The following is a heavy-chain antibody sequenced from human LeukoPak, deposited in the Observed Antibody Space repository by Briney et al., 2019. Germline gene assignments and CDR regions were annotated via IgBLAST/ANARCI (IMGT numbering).Heavy chain of an antibody. V-gene: IGHV4-34*01. CDR3: ARKVAAAGNPYFDY. J-gene: IGHJ4*02. D-gene: IGHD6-13*01. Sequence: SETLSLTCAVYGGSFSGYYWGWIRQPPGKGLEWIGEINHSGSTNYNPSLKSRVTISVDTSKNQFSLKLSSVTAADTAVYYCARKVAAAGNPYFDYWGQGTLVTVSS. CDR1: GGSFSGYY. CDR2: INHSGST.